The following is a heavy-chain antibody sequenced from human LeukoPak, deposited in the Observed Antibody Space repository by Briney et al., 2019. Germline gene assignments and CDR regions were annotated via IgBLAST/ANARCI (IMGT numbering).Heavy chain of an antibody. V-gene: IGHV5-10-1*01. CDR3: ARHRVDIVATILTDY. J-gene: IGHJ4*02. CDR1: GYSFTSYW. CDR2: IDPSDSYT. D-gene: IGHD5-12*01. Sequence: GESLRISGKGSGYSFTSYWISWVRQMPGKGLEWMGRIDPSDSYTNYSPSFQGHVTISADKSISTAYLQWSSLKDSDTAMYYCARHRVDIVATILTDYWGQGTLVTVSS.